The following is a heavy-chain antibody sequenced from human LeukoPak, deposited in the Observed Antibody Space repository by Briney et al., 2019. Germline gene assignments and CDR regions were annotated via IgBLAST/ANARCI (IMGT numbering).Heavy chain of an antibody. V-gene: IGHV4-59*01. CDR1: DTSISGYY. D-gene: IGHD3-16*01. J-gene: IGHJ4*02. Sequence: SETLSLTCTVSDTSISGYYWSWIRQPPGKGLEWIGYISYTGSTNYNPSLKSRVTISLDTSKTQFSLQLSSVTAADTAVYYCARVGRGDHTWGSYSFDYWGQGTLVTVSS. CDR2: ISYTGST. CDR3: ARVGRGDHTWGSYSFDY.